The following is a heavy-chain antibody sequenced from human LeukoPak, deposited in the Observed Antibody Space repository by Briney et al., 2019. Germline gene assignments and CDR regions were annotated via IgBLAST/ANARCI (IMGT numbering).Heavy chain of an antibody. CDR1: GVSFSGYY. D-gene: IGHD6-13*01. V-gene: IGHV4-34*01. CDR3: ATPSPGIAAAGTFDY. CDR2: INHSGST. J-gene: IGHJ4*02. Sequence: SETLSLTCAVYGVSFSGYYWGWIRQPPGKGLEWIGEINHSGSTNYNPSLKSRVTISVDTSKNQFSLKLSSVTAADTAVYYCATPSPGIAAAGTFDYWGQGTLVTVSS.